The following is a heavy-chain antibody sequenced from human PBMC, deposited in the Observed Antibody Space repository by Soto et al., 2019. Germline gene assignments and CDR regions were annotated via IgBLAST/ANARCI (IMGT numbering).Heavy chain of an antibody. Sequence: EVQLVESGGGLVQPGGSLRLSCEASGFTFRNYDMHWVRQGTGKGLEWVSGISAAGDPDYADSVEGRFTISRENAPNFFFLQMNSLSVGDTAVYYCARTDRDFYGLDVWGQGTTVIVSS. CDR1: GFTFRNYD. CDR3: ARTDRDFYGLDV. V-gene: IGHV3-13*05. CDR2: ISAAGDP. J-gene: IGHJ6*02.